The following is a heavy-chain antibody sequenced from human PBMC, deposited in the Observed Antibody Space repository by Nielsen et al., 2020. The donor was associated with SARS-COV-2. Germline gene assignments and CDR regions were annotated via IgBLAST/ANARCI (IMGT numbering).Heavy chain of an antibody. D-gene: IGHD3-16*01. V-gene: IGHV4-30-2*01. CDR1: GGSISSGGYS. J-gene: IGHJ3*02. CDR3: ARGGRITFGGADDAFDI. Sequence: LSCAVSGGSISSGGYSWSWIRQPPGKGLEWIGYIYHSGRTYYNPSLKSRVTISVDRSKNQFSLKLSSVTAADTAVYYCARGGRITFGGADDAFDIWGQGTRVTVAS. CDR2: IYHSGRT.